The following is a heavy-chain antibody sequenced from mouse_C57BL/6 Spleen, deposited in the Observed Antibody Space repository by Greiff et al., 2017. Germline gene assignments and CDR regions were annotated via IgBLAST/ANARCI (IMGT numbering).Heavy chain of an antibody. J-gene: IGHJ3*01. CDR2: IDPSDSET. CDR1: GYTFTSYW. D-gene: IGHD1-1*02. Sequence: QVQLQQPGAELVRPGSSVKLSCKASGYTFTSYWMHWVKQRPIQGLEWIGNIDPSDSETHYNQKFKDKATLTVDKSSSTAYMRLSSLTSEDSAVYYCARGGSSSWFAYWGQGTLVTVSA. V-gene: IGHV1-52*01. CDR3: ARGGSSSWFAY.